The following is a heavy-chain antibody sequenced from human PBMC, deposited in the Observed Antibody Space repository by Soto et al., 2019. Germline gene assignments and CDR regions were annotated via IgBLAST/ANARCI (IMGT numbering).Heavy chain of an antibody. D-gene: IGHD3-22*01. V-gene: IGHV3-21*01. CDR2: ISSNGGYI. Sequence: SGGSLRLSCAASGFSFSGFFINWVRQAPGKGLEWVSSISSNGGYIYYADSVKGRFAVSRDNAKNSLYLQMNSLRAEDTAVYFCAKAHKAYFYDSSAYPDFDYWGQGTLVTVSS. J-gene: IGHJ4*02. CDR3: AKAHKAYFYDSSAYPDFDY. CDR1: GFSFSGFF.